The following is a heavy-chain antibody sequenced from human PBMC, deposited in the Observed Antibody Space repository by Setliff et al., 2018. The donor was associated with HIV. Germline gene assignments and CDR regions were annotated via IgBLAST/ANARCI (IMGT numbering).Heavy chain of an antibody. CDR1: RYTFTGYY. V-gene: IGHV1-2*02. CDR2: INPNSGGT. D-gene: IGHD3-22*01. J-gene: IGHJ6*03. CDR3: ARGMDDSSGYYHGYYDYYMDV. Sequence: ASVKVSCKASRYTFTGYYMHWVRQAPGQGLEWMGWINPNSGGTNYAQKFQGRVTMTRDTSISTAYMELSRLRSDDTAVYYCARGMDDSSGYYHGYYDYYMDVWGKGTTVTVSS.